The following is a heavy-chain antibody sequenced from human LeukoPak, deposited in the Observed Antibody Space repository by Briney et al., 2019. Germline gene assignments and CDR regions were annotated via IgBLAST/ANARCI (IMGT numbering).Heavy chain of an antibody. D-gene: IGHD6-6*01. J-gene: IGHJ5*02. V-gene: IGHV4-39*01. Sequence: SETLSLTCTVSGDSVSSGGSYYWAWIRQPPGKGLEWIGSFYYTGSTYYNPSLKSRVTASVDTSKNQLCLEVSSVTAADTAVYYCARRAIAYSSFLYTGAFDPWGQGTLVTVSS. CDR3: ARRAIAYSSFLYTGAFDP. CDR1: GDSVSSGGSYY. CDR2: FYYTGST.